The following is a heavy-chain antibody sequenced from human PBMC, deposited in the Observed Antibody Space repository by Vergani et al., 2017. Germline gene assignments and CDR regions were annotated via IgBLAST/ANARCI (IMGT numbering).Heavy chain of an antibody. V-gene: IGHV3-48*04. Sequence: VQLVESGGGVVQPGRSLRLSCAASGFTFSSYSMNWVRQAPGKGLEWVSYISSSSSTIYYADSVKGRFTISRDNAKNSLYLQMNSLRAEDTAVYYCARDQHDFWSGYQIYYYYMDVWGKGTTVTVSS. D-gene: IGHD3-3*01. CDR2: ISSSSSTI. J-gene: IGHJ6*03. CDR3: ARDQHDFWSGYQIYYYYMDV. CDR1: GFTFSSYS.